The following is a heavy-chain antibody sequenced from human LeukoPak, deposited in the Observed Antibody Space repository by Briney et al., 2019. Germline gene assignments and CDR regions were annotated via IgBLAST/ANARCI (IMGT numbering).Heavy chain of an antibody. CDR3: TTDESIVGATDFDY. V-gene: IGHV3-11*01. CDR1: GFTFSDYY. J-gene: IGHJ4*02. D-gene: IGHD1-26*01. CDR2: ISSSGSTI. Sequence: PGGSLRLSCAASGFTFSDYYMSWIRQAPGKGLEWVSYISSSGSTIYYADSVKGRFTISRDNAKNSLYLQMNSLRAEDTAVYYCTTDESIVGATDFDYWGQGTLVTVSS.